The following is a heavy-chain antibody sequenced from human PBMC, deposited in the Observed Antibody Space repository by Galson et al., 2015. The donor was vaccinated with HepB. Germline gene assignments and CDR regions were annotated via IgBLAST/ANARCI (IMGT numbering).Heavy chain of an antibody. CDR2: INPNSGGT. D-gene: IGHD3-16*01. J-gene: IGHJ4*02. CDR1: GYTFTGYY. CDR3: ARHNYDRWYYFDY. Sequence: SVKVSCKASGYTFTGYYMHWVRQAPGQGLEWMGWINPNSGGTNYAQKFQGRVTMTRDTSISTAYMELSRLTSDDTAVYYCARHNYDRWYYFDYWGQGTLVTVSS. V-gene: IGHV1-2*02.